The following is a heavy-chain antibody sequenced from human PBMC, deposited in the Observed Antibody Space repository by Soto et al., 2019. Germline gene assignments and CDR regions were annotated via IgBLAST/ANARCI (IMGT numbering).Heavy chain of an antibody. CDR1: GFSVSEKH. J-gene: IGHJ3*01. CDR2: IYSIYGRSRT. Sequence: EEQLVESGGGLVQLGGSLRLSCAASGFSVSEKHMSWVRQAPGKGLEWVSTIYSIYGRSRTCYAASVEGRFTISRDNSKNILFLQIITLRAEDTAFYYCARSDRSAFEVWGQGAMVTVSS. CDR3: ARSDRSAFEV. V-gene: IGHV3-66*01.